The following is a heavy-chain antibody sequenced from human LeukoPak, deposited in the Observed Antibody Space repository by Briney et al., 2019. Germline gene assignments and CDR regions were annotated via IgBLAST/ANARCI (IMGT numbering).Heavy chain of an antibody. CDR1: GVSISSYY. Sequence: SETLSLTCTVSGVSISSYYWSWIRQPPGKGLEWIGYIYYSGSTNYNPSLKSRVAISVDTSKNQFSLKLSSVTDADTAVYYCERRDLFYWYFDLWGRGTLVTVSS. D-gene: IGHD2-21*01. J-gene: IGHJ2*01. CDR2: IYYSGST. V-gene: IGHV4-59*08. CDR3: ERRDLFYWYFDL.